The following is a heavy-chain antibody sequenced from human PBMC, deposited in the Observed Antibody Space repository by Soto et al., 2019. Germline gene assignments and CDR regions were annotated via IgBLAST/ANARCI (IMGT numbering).Heavy chain of an antibody. V-gene: IGHV3-23*01. CDR2: IIDSGAST. CDR3: AKGRSYYYYYGVDV. Sequence: PCGSLRLFCAAAEFICRAHRMSLVRQAPGNGLEWVSDIIDSGASTYYADSVKGRFTISRDNSKRTLYLQMNSLRAEDTALYYCAKGRSYYYYYGVDVWGQGTTVTVSS. CDR1: EFICRAHR. J-gene: IGHJ6*02.